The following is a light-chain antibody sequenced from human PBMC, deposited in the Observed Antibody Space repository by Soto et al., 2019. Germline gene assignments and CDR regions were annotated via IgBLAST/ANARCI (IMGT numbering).Light chain of an antibody. V-gene: IGLV2-11*01. J-gene: IGLJ1*01. CDR2: DVS. Sequence: QSVLTQPLSVSGSPGQSVTISCTGTSSDVGGYNYVSWYQQHPGKAPKLMIYDVSKRPSGVPDRFSGSKSGNTASLTISGVQAEDEADYYCCSYAGTYTDVFGTGSKVTV. CDR1: SSDVGGYNY. CDR3: CSYAGTYTDV.